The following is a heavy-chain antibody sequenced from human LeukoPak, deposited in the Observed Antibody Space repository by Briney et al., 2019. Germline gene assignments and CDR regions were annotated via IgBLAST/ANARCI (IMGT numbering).Heavy chain of an antibody. CDR1: GGSFSGYY. CDR3: ARGAVNITIFGVVIIPEYYFDY. J-gene: IGHJ4*02. CDR2: INHSGST. Sequence: SETLSLNCAVYGGSFSGYYWSWIRQPPGKGLEWIGEINHSGSTNYNPSLKSRVTISVDTSKNQFSLKLSSVTAADTAVYYCARGAVNITIFGVVIIPEYYFDYWGQGTLVTVSS. V-gene: IGHV4-34*01. D-gene: IGHD3-3*01.